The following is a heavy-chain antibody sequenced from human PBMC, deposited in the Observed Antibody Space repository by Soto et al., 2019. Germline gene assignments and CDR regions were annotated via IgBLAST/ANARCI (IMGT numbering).Heavy chain of an antibody. D-gene: IGHD6-13*01. Sequence: QVPLVQSGAEVKKPGSSVKVSCKASGGTFSSYAISWVRQAPGQGLEWMGGIIPIFGTANYAQKFQGRVTIPADEATSTAYMELSSLRSEDTAVYYCAKKGEGSSSWSFDYWGQGTLVTVSS. V-gene: IGHV1-69*12. CDR2: IIPIFGTA. J-gene: IGHJ4*02. CDR1: GGTFSSYA. CDR3: AKKGEGSSSWSFDY.